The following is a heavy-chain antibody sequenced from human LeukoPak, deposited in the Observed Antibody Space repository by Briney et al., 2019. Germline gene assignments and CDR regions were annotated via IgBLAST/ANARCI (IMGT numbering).Heavy chain of an antibody. CDR3: ATDPPRGLRQMAY. D-gene: IGHD5-12*01. Sequence: ASVKVSCKASGYTFTSYYMHWVRQAPGQGLEWMGIINPSGGSTSYAQKFQGRVTITADESTSTAYMELSSLRSEDTAVYYCATDPPRGLRQMAYWGQGTLVTVSS. J-gene: IGHJ4*02. CDR2: INPSGGST. CDR1: GYTFTSYY. V-gene: IGHV1-46*01.